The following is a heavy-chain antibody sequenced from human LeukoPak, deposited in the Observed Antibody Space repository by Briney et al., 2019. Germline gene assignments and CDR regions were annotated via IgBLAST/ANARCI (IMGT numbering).Heavy chain of an antibody. D-gene: IGHD2-2*01. V-gene: IGHV1-58*01. CDR2: IVVGSGKT. Sequence: SVKVSCKASGFTFGNSAVQWVRQARGQRLEWIGWIVVGSGKTNYAQKFQERVTITRDMSTNTAYMELSSLKSEDTAVYYCARGVGCSSTSCYWVGYYYYMDVWGKGTTVTVSS. CDR1: GFTFGNSA. CDR3: ARGVGCSSTSCYWVGYYYYMDV. J-gene: IGHJ6*03.